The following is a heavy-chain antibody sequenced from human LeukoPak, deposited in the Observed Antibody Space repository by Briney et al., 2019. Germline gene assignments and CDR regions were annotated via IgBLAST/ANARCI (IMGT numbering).Heavy chain of an antibody. CDR1: GYTFTGYY. Sequence: ASVKVSCKASGYTFTGYYMHWVRQAPGQGLERMGWINPKTGGTIYAQRFQGRVTMTKDTSITTAYMELRSLRFDDTAVYYCARRFCSGGSCIPDYWGQGTLVTVSS. CDR3: ARRFCSGGSCIPDY. D-gene: IGHD2-15*01. CDR2: INPKTGGT. V-gene: IGHV1-2*02. J-gene: IGHJ4*02.